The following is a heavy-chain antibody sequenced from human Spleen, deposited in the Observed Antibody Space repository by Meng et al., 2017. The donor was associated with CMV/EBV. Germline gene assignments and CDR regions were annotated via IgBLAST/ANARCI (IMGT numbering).Heavy chain of an antibody. J-gene: IGHJ5*01. CDR3: ARGRIAARRSTRDFPDS. V-gene: IGHV1-46*04. Sequence: ASVKVSCKASGDTFTTFYMHWVRQAPGQGLEWMGMINPSGGSTSYAQRLQGRVTMTRDTSTSTVYMALSRLTSEDTAIYYCARGRIAARRSTRDFPDSWGQGTLVTVSS. D-gene: IGHD6-6*01. CDR1: GDTFTTFY. CDR2: INPSGGST.